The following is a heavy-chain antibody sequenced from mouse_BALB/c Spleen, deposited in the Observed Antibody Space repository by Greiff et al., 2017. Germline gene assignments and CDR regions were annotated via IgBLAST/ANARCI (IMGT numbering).Heavy chain of an antibody. CDR2: ISSGSSTI. J-gene: IGHJ2*01. V-gene: IGHV5-17*02. CDR1: GFTFSSFG. D-gene: IGHD1-1*01. CDR3: ARFVTTVGLDY. Sequence: EVKVVESGGGLVQPGGSRKLSCAASGFTFSSFGMHWVRQAPEKGLEWVAYISSGSSTIYYADTVKGRFTISRDNPKNTLFLQMTSLRSEDTAMYYCARFVTTVGLDYWGQGTTLTVSS.